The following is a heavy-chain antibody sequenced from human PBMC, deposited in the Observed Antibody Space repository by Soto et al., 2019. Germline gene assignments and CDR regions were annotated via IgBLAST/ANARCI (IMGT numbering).Heavy chain of an antibody. CDR2: ISYDGSNK. D-gene: IGHD1-26*01. V-gene: IGHV3-30-3*01. CDR3: ARSGAVGGGLWADY. J-gene: IGHJ4*02. CDR1: GFTFSSYA. Sequence: QVQLVESGGGVVQPGRSLRLSCAASGFTFSSYAMHWVRQAPGKGLEWVAVISYDGSNKYYADSVKGRFTISRDNSKNTLYLQMNSLRAEDTAVYYCARSGAVGGGLWADYWGQGTLVTVSS.